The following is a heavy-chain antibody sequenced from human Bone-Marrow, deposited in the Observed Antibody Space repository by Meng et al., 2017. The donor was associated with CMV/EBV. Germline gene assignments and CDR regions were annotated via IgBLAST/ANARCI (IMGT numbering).Heavy chain of an antibody. J-gene: IGHJ4*02. V-gene: IGHV3-15*01. D-gene: IGHD3-3*02. CDR2: IKSGGGTT. CDR3: ATDRPEVLAQIDF. Sequence: ETLSLTCAASGFTFANAWMSRVRQAPGKGLEWVARIKSGGGTTEYAAPVRGRFSISRDDSYNTLYLQMNSLKTEDTAIYYCATDRPEVLAQIDFWGQGTLVTVSS. CDR1: GFTFANAW.